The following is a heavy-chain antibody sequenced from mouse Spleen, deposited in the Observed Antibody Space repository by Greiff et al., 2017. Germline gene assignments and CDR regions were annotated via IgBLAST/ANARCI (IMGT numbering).Heavy chain of an antibody. V-gene: IGHV14-1*01. CDR3: TTGGTTYYGYDGNYFDY. J-gene: IGHJ2*01. CDR2: IDPEDGDT. CDR1: GFNIKDYY. D-gene: IGHD2-9*01. Sequence: VQLKQSGAELVRPGASVKLSCTASGFNIKDYYMHWVKQRPEQGLEWIGRIDPEDGDTEYAPKFQGKATMTADTSSNTAYLQLSSLTSEDTAVYYCTTGGTTYYGYDGNYFDYWGQGTTLTVSS.